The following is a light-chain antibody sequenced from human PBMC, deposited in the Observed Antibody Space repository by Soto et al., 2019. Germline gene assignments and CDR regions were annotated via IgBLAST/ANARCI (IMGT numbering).Light chain of an antibody. CDR3: QQYCCSPLT. Sequence: EIVLTQSPGTLSLSPGESATLSCRASQSVSGSRLAWYQQKPGQAPRLLIYGESSRATGIPDRFSGSGSETDFTLTISRLEPEDFAVYYCQQYCCSPLTFGGGTKVEIK. CDR1: QSVSGSR. CDR2: GES. J-gene: IGKJ4*01. V-gene: IGKV3-20*01.